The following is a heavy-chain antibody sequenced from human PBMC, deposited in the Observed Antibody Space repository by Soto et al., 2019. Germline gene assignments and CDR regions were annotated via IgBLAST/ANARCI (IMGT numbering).Heavy chain of an antibody. CDR2: IYYSGTT. CDR1: GGSISSEGYY. J-gene: IGHJ4*02. Sequence: PSETLSLTCTVSGGSISSEGYYWSWLRQLPGKGLEWIGDIYYSGTTYHNPSLRSRLTISGDASKNQFSLKLSSVTDADTALYYCARGRGYSYGPYYFDYWGQGTLVTVSS. V-gene: IGHV4-31*03. CDR3: ARGRGYSYGPYYFDY. D-gene: IGHD5-18*01.